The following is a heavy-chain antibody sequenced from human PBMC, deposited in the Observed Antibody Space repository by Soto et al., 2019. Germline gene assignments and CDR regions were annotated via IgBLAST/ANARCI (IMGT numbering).Heavy chain of an antibody. Sequence: EVQLVESGGGLVQPGGSLRLSCVASGFTFSNYWMSWVRQAPGKGLEWVANIKQDGNEKFYVESVRGRFTVSRDNAKNSLYLQMNSPRAEDTAVYYCARVASIAAFYWGQGTLVTVSS. V-gene: IGHV3-7*05. CDR1: GFTFSNYW. J-gene: IGHJ4*02. CDR2: IKQDGNEK. D-gene: IGHD6-6*01. CDR3: ARVASIAAFY.